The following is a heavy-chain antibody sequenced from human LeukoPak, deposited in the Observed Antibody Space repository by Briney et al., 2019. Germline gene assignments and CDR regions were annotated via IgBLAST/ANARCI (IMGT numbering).Heavy chain of an antibody. J-gene: IGHJ3*02. Sequence: ASVKVSCKTSGYTFTGNYMHWVRQAPGQGLEWMGRINPHSGGTNYAQKFQGRVTMTRDTSINTAYMEVRRLTSDDTAVYYCARAEPDEMATDAFDIWGQGTMVTVSS. CDR2: INPHSGGT. CDR3: ARAEPDEMATDAFDI. D-gene: IGHD5-24*01. CDR1: GYTFTGNY. V-gene: IGHV1-2*02.